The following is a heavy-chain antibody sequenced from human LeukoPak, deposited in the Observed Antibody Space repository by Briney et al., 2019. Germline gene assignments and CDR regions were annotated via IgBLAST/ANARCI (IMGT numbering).Heavy chain of an antibody. Sequence: AGGSLRLSCAASGFTFSNYAMSWVRQAPGKGLEWVSTIIGSGGSTYYADSVSGRFTISRDNTKNTLFLQMNSLRAEDTAVYYCAKDPVWNPSYYSYYMDVWGKGTTVTVSS. CDR2: IIGSGGST. CDR3: AKDPVWNPSYYSYYMDV. V-gene: IGHV3-23*01. J-gene: IGHJ6*03. D-gene: IGHD1-1*01. CDR1: GFTFSNYA.